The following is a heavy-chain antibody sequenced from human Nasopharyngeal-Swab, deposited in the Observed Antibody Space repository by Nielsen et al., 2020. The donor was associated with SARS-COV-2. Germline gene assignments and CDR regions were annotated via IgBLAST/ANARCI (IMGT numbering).Heavy chain of an antibody. Sequence: SETLSLTCTVSGGSISSGGYYWSWIRQHPGKGLEWIGYIYYSGSTYHNPSLKSRVTISVDTSKNQFSLKLSSVTAADTAVYYCARDLRSSSWDAFSLWGQGTMVTVS. CDR2: IYYSGST. D-gene: IGHD6-13*01. J-gene: IGHJ3*01. CDR1: GGSISSGGYY. V-gene: IGHV4-31*03. CDR3: ARDLRSSSWDAFSL.